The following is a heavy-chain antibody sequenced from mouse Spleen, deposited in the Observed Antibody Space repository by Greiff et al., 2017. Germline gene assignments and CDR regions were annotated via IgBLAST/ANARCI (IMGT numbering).Heavy chain of an antibody. J-gene: IGHJ3*01. D-gene: IGHD2-2*01. CDR2: INPSTGYT. CDR3: AIPYGYDRAWFAY. V-gene: IGHV1-7*01. CDR1: GYTFTSYW. Sequence: VKLVESGAELAKPGASVKMSCKASGYTFTSYWMHWVKQRPGQGLEWIGYINPSTGYTEYNQKFKDKATLTADKSSSTAYMQLSSLTSEDSAVYYCAIPYGYDRAWFAYWGQGTLVTVSA.